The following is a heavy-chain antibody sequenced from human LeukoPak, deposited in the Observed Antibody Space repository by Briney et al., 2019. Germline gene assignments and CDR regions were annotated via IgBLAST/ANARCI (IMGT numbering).Heavy chain of an antibody. D-gene: IGHD6-25*01. Sequence: SETLSLTCTVSGGSISSYYWSWIRQPPGKGLEWIGYIYYSGSTNYNPSLKSRVTISVDTSKNQFSLKLSSVTAADTAVYYCARVTRNSRTRSGVLDYWGQGTLVTVSS. CDR1: GGSISSYY. J-gene: IGHJ4*02. CDR2: IYYSGST. V-gene: IGHV4-59*08. CDR3: ARVTRNSRTRSGVLDY.